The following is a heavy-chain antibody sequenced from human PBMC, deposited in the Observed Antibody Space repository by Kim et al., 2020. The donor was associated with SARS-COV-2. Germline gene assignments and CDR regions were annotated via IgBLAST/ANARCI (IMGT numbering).Heavy chain of an antibody. CDR2: IYHSGST. D-gene: IGHD3-10*01. V-gene: IGHV4-4*02. Sequence: SETLSLTCAVSGGSISSSNWRSWVRQPPGKGLEWIGEIYHSGSTNYNPSLKSRVTISVDKSKNQSSLNLSSVTAADTAVYYCARGGSYGSGSYLDYWGQGTLVTVSS. CDR1: GGSISSSNW. J-gene: IGHJ4*02. CDR3: ARGGSYGSGSYLDY.